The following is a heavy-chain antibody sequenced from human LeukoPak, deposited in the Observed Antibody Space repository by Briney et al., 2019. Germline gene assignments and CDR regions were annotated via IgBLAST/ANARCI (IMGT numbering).Heavy chain of an antibody. Sequence: ASVEVSCKASGYTFTSYYMYWVRQAPGQGLEWMGIINPSGGSTSYAQKFQGRVTMTRDTSTSTVYMELSSLRSEDTVVYYCARGAYDSTGYYYFDYWGQGTLVTVSS. J-gene: IGHJ4*02. CDR1: GYTFTSYY. V-gene: IGHV1-46*01. D-gene: IGHD3-22*01. CDR2: INPSGGST. CDR3: ARGAYDSTGYYYFDY.